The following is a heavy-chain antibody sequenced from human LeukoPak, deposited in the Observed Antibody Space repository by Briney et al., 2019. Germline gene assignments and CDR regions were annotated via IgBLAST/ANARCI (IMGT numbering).Heavy chain of an antibody. CDR2: IYYSGST. J-gene: IGHJ6*02. V-gene: IGHV4-59*01. D-gene: IGHD4-11*01. CDR1: GGSISSCY. Sequence: SETLSLTCTVSGGSISSCYWSWIRQPPGKGLEWIGYIYYSGSTNYNPSLKSRVTISVDTSKNQFSLKLSSVTAADTAVYYCARGTVTLYYYYGMDVWGQGTTVTVSS. CDR3: ARGTVTLYYYYGMDV.